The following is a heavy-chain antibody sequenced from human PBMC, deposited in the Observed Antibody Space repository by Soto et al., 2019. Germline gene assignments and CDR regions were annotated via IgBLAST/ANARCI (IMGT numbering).Heavy chain of an antibody. J-gene: IGHJ3*02. CDR3: AREGDIVGLDAFDI. CDR1: GYTFTNYG. V-gene: IGHV1-18*04. D-gene: IGHD2-15*01. Sequence: QVQLVQSGAEVKKPGASVKVSCKASGYTFTNYGIDWVRQAPGQGLEWMGWISGYNAKTNYAQKLQVRVTMTTDTSTNTAHMELRSLRSDDTAVYYCAREGDIVGLDAFDIWGQGTMVIVSS. CDR2: ISGYNAKT.